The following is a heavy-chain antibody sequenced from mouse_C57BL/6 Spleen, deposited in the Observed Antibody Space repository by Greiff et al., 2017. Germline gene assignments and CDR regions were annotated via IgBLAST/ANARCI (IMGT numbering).Heavy chain of an antibody. CDR1: GYTFTSYW. Sequence: QVQLQQSGAELAKPGASVKLSCKASGYTFTSYWMHWVNQRPGQGLEWIGYINPSSGDTKYNQKFKDKATLTADKSSSTAYMQLSSLTSVDSAVYDSDQGNSDYSDYAMDDWGQGTSVTVSS. J-gene: IGHJ4*01. CDR3: DQGNSDYSDYAMDD. V-gene: IGHV1-7*01. D-gene: IGHD3-2*02. CDR2: INPSSGDT.